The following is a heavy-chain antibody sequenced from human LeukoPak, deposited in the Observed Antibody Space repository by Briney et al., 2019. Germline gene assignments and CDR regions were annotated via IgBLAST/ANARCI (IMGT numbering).Heavy chain of an antibody. J-gene: IGHJ4*02. Sequence: TSETLSLTCTVSGGSIISADHYWSWIRQPPGKGLEWIGYIFYSGSTYYNPSLKSRLTISVDTSKNQFSLKLGSVTAADTAVYYCARGYYDILTNYPKNFDQWGQGTLVTVSS. CDR2: IFYSGST. CDR3: ARGYYDILTNYPKNFDQ. D-gene: IGHD3-9*01. CDR1: GGSIISADHY. V-gene: IGHV4-30-4*01.